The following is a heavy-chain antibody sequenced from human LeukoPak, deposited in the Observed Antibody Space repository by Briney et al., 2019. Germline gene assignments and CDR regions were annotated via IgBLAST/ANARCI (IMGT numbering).Heavy chain of an antibody. Sequence: PGGSLRLSCAASGFTFDDYGMSWVRQAPGKGLEWVSGINWNGGSTGYADSVEGRFTISRDNAKNSLYLQMDSLRAEDTALYYCAASTGYYFDYWGQGTLVTVSS. V-gene: IGHV3-20*04. CDR3: AASTGYYFDY. CDR1: GFTFDDYG. J-gene: IGHJ4*02. D-gene: IGHD1-1*01. CDR2: INWNGGST.